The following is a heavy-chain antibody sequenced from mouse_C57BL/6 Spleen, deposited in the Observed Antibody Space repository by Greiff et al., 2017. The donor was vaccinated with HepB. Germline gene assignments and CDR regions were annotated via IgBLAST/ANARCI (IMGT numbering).Heavy chain of an antibody. V-gene: IGHV5-4*01. CDR2: ISDGGSYT. CDR1: GFTFSSYA. D-gene: IGHD2-12*01. CDR3: ARGYYSPFDY. Sequence: EVQLQESGGGLVKPGGSLKLSCAASGFTFSSYAMSWVRQTPEKRLEWVATISDGGSYTYYPDNVKGRFTISRDNAKNNLYLQMSHLKSEDTAMYYCARGYYSPFDYWGQGTTLTVSS. J-gene: IGHJ2*01.